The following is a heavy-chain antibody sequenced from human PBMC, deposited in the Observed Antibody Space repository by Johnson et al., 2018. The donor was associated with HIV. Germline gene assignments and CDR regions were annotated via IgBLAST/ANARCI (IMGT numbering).Heavy chain of an antibody. D-gene: IGHD3-22*01. Sequence: VQLVESGGGLVQPGGSLRLSCAASGFTFSDYYMSWIRQAPGKGLEWVSHISSSGSTIYYADSVKGRFTISRDNAKNSLYLQMNSLRAEDTAVYYCARYHYYDSRLNDAFDIWGQGTMVTVSS. V-gene: IGHV3-11*04. CDR1: GFTFSDYY. CDR3: ARYHYYDSRLNDAFDI. CDR2: ISSSGSTI. J-gene: IGHJ3*02.